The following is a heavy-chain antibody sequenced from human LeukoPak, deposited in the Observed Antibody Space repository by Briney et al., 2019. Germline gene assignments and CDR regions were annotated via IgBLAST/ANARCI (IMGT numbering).Heavy chain of an antibody. CDR2: ISWNSGSI. Sequence: GGSLRLSCAASGFTFDDHAMHWVRQAPGKGLEWVSGISWNSGSIGYADSVKGRFTISRDNAKNSLYLQMNSLRAEDTALYYCAKDRDGYNCFDYWGQGTLVTVSS. CDR1: GFTFDDHA. CDR3: AKDRDGYNCFDY. V-gene: IGHV3-9*01. J-gene: IGHJ4*02. D-gene: IGHD5-24*01.